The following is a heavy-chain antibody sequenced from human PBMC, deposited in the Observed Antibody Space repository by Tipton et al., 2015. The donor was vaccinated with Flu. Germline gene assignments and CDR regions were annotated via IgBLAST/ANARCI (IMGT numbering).Heavy chain of an antibody. D-gene: IGHD4-11*01. V-gene: IGHV4-59*08. CDR1: GGSISSYY. J-gene: IGHJ5*02. CDR2: IHHTGST. Sequence: TLSLTCTVSGGSISSYYWSWIRQPPGKGLEWIGNIHHTGSTYHNPSLKSRVTISVDTSKNQFSLKLSSVTAADTAVYYCARRDYSNYVSEPKNWFHPWGQGTLVTVSS. CDR3: ARRDYSNYVSEPKNWFHP.